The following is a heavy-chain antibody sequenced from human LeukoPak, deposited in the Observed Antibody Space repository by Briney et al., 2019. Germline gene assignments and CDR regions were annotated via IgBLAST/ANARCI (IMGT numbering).Heavy chain of an antibody. V-gene: IGHV3-33*01. J-gene: IGHJ3*02. CDR3: ARDRGSGYAFDI. D-gene: IGHD3-22*01. CDR2: IWYDGSNK. CDR1: GFIFSNYG. Sequence: WRSLRLSCAASGFIFSNYGMHWVRQAPGKGLEWVALIWYDGSNKYYADSVKGRFTISRDSSKNTLYLQMNSLRAEDTAVYYCARDRGSGYAFDIWGQGTMVTVSS.